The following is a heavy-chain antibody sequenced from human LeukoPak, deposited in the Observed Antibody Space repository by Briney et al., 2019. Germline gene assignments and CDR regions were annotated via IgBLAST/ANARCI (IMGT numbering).Heavy chain of an antibody. D-gene: IGHD4/OR15-4a*01. V-gene: IGHV3-9*01. J-gene: IGHJ4*02. CDR3: ARDSLHDYGGTGYGYYFDY. CDR2: INWNSGDL. CDR1: GFTFDDYA. Sequence: PGRSLRLSCAASGFTFDDYAMHWVRQAPGKGLEWVSGINWNSGDLGYADSVKGRFTISRDNAKDSLFLHMNSLRVEDTAIYYCARDSLHDYGGTGYGYYFDYWGQGTLVTVSS.